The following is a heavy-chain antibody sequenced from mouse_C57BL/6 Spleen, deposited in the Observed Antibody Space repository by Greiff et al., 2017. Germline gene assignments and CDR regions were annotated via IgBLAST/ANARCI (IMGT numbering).Heavy chain of an antibody. Sequence: EVKLVESGAELVKPGASVKLSCTASGFNIKDYYMHWVKQRTEQGLEWIGRIDPEDGETKYAPKFQGTATITADTSSNPADLQLSSLTSEDTAVYYCAFATVVATDYWGQGTTLTVSS. CDR1: GFNIKDYY. CDR2: IDPEDGET. J-gene: IGHJ2*01. V-gene: IGHV14-2*01. D-gene: IGHD1-1*01. CDR3: AFATVVATDY.